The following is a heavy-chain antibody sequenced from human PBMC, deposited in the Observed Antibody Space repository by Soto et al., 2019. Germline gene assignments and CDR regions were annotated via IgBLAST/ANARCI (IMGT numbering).Heavy chain of an antibody. CDR3: VKDGSSGWPYYYGMDV. CDR1: GFTFSSYG. J-gene: IGHJ6*01. V-gene: IGHV3-30*18. CDR2: ISYDGRNK. D-gene: IGHD6-19*01. Sequence: QVQPVESGGGGVQPGRSLRLSCAASGFTFSSYGMHWVRQAPGKGLEWVAVISYDGRNKYYADSVKGRFTISRDNSRNTLFLQMSSLRAEDTAVYYCVKDGSSGWPYYYGMDVW.